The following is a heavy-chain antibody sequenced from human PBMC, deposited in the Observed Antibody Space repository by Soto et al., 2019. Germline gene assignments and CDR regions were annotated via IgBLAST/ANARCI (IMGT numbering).Heavy chain of an antibody. CDR1: GGTFSSYA. CDR3: ARLHVDTAMARTYYFDY. V-gene: IGHV1-69*01. D-gene: IGHD5-18*01. Sequence: QVQLVQSGAEVKKPGSSVKVSCKASGGTFSSYAISWVRQAPGQGLEWMGGIIPIFGTANYAQKFQGRVTITADESTSTAYMELSSRRSEDTAVYYCARLHVDTAMARTYYFDYWGQGTLVTVSS. J-gene: IGHJ4*02. CDR2: IIPIFGTA.